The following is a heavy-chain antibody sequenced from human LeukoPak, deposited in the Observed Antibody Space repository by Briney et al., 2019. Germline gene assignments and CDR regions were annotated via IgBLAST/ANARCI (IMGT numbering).Heavy chain of an antibody. CDR2: IYYSGST. Sequence: SETLSLTCTVSGGSISSGGYYWSWIRQHPGKGLEWIGYIYYSGSTYYNPSLKSRVTISVDTSKNQFSLKLSSVTAADTAVYYCARDGAMVRGAHYYYYYGMDVWGQGTSVTVSS. J-gene: IGHJ6*02. CDR1: GGSISSGGYY. D-gene: IGHD3-10*01. V-gene: IGHV4-31*03. CDR3: ARDGAMVRGAHYYYYYGMDV.